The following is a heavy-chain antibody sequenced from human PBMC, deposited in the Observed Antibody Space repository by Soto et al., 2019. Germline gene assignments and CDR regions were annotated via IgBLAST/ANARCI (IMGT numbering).Heavy chain of an antibody. CDR1: GFTVSSKY. V-gene: IGHV3-66*01. Sequence: PGGSLRLSCAASGFTVSSKYMSWVRQAPGKGLEWVSLIQNVGPTYYADSVKGRFTISRDTSENTVHLQMDSLRAEDTAVYYCARDDVLCDGGRCYGVPLDVWTKGTTVTVSS. D-gene: IGHD2-15*01. CDR2: IQNVGPT. CDR3: ARDDVLCDGGRCYGVPLDV. J-gene: IGHJ6*04.